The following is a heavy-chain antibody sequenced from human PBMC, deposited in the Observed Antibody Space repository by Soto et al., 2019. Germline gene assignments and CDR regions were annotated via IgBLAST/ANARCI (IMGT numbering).Heavy chain of an antibody. Sequence: EVQLVESGGGLVQPGGSLRLSCAASGFTFSSYWMSWVRQAPGKGLEWVSNIKQDGSEKYYVDSVKGRFTISRDNAKNSLYLQMNSLRAEDTAVYYCARDRGGVVATIFVSWGQGTLGTVSS. J-gene: IGHJ5*01. V-gene: IGHV3-7*01. CDR1: GFTFSSYW. CDR2: IKQDGSEK. D-gene: IGHD5-12*01. CDR3: ARDRGGVVATIFVS.